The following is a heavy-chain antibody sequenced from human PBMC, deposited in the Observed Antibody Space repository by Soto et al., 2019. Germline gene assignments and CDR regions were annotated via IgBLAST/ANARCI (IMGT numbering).Heavy chain of an antibody. CDR2: VSPCNGDT. J-gene: IGHJ6*02. CDR1: GYTFTTYG. CDR3: AREVGHMDV. V-gene: IGHV1-18*04. D-gene: IGHD2-2*01. Sequence: ASVKVSCKASGYTFTTYGVNWVRQAPGQGLEWMGWVSPCNGDTTYAQNFQGRVTMTTDTSTRTAYMELRSLRSDDTAVYYCAREVGHMDVWGQGTTVTVSS.